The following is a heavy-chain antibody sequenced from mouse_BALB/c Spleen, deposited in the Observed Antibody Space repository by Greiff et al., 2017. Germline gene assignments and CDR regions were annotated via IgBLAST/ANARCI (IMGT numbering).Heavy chain of an antibody. CDR2: ISYSGST. CDR3: ARRDYYSYDSAWFAY. D-gene: IGHD2-12*01. J-gene: IGHJ3*01. V-gene: IGHV3-2*02. CDR1: GYSITSDYA. Sequence: EVMLVESGPGLVKPSQSLSLTCTVTGYSITSDYAWNWIRQFPGNKLEWMGYISYSGSTSYNPSLKSRISITRDTSKNQFFLQLNSVTTEDTATYYCARRDYYSYDSAWFAYWGQGTLVTVSA.